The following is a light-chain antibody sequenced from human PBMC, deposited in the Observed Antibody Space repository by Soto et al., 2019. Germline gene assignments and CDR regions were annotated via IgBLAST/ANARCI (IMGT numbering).Light chain of an antibody. CDR1: QSISSY. J-gene: IGKJ2*01. Sequence: DIPMTQSPSSLSASLGDRVTITCRASQSISSYLNWYQQKPGKAPKLLIYAASSLQSGVPSRFSGSGSGTDFTPTISSLQPEDFATYYCQQSYSTPPYTFGQGTKLEIK. CDR3: QQSYSTPPYT. CDR2: AAS. V-gene: IGKV1-39*01.